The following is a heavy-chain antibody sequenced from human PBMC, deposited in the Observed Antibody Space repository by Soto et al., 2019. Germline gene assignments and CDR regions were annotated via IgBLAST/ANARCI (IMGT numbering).Heavy chain of an antibody. CDR3: ARGYYDSSGYFDLDY. CDR2: IIPIFGTA. D-gene: IGHD3-22*01. V-gene: IGHV1-69*06. Sequence: RASVKVSCKASGGTFSSYAISWVRQAPGQGLEWMGGIIPIFGTANYAQKFQGRVTITADKSTSTAYMELSSLRSEDTAVYYCARGYYDSSGYFDLDYWGQGTLVTVSS. CDR1: GGTFSSYA. J-gene: IGHJ4*02.